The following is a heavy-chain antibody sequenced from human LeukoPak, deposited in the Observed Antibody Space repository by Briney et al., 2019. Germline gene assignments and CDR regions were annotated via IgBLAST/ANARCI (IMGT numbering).Heavy chain of an antibody. Sequence: SQTLSLTCTVSGGSISSGSYYWSWIRQPAGKGLEWIGRIYTSGSTNYNPSLKSRATISVDTSKNQFSLKLSSVTAADTAVYYCARDGGTGDWFDPWGQGTLVTVSS. CDR1: GGSISSGSYY. CDR2: IYTSGST. J-gene: IGHJ5*02. V-gene: IGHV4-61*02. D-gene: IGHD7-27*01. CDR3: ARDGGTGDWFDP.